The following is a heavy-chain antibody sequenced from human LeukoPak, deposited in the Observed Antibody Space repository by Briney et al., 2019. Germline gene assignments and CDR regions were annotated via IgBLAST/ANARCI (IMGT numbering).Heavy chain of an antibody. Sequence: GGSLRLSCAASGFTVSSNYMSWVRQAPGKGLEWVSVIYSGGSTYYADSVKGRFTISRDNSKNTLYLQMNSLRAEDTAVYYCATTYYYDSSGYYPLDYWGQGTLSPSPQ. J-gene: IGHJ4*02. V-gene: IGHV3-53*01. CDR2: IYSGGST. CDR1: GFTVSSNY. D-gene: IGHD3-22*01. CDR3: ATTYYYDSSGYYPLDY.